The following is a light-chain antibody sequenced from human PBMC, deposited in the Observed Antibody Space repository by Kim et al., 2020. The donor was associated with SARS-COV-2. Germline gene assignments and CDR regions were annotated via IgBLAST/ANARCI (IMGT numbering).Light chain of an antibody. CDR1: SSNIGSNT. J-gene: IGLJ1*01. CDR3: AAWDDSLL. Sequence: GTPEQRVTISCSGSSSNIGSNTGNWYQQLPGTAPKLLIYSNNQRPSGVPDRFSGSKSGTSASLAISGLQSEDEADYYCAAWDDSLLFGTGTKVTVL. CDR2: SNN. V-gene: IGLV1-44*01.